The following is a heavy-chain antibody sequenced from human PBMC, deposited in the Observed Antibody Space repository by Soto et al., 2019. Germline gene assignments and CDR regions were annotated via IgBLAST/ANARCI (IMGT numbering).Heavy chain of an antibody. CDR1: GFTVSSNY. D-gene: IGHD6-6*01. Sequence: EVQLVESGGGLVQPGGSLRLSCAASGFTVSSNYMSWVRQAPGKGLEWVSVIYSGGSTYYADSVKGRFTISRDNSKNTLYLQMYSLRAEDTAVYYCARDIGSSSGRFDYWGQGTLVTVSS. CDR3: ARDIGSSSGRFDY. J-gene: IGHJ4*02. V-gene: IGHV3-66*01. CDR2: IYSGGST.